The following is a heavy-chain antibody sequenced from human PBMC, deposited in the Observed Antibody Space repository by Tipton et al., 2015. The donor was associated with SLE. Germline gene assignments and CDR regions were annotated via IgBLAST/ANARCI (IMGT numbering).Heavy chain of an antibody. V-gene: IGHV4-59*08. CDR1: GGFISSYY. D-gene: IGHD6-19*01. CDR3: ARRFDSGASAFDI. Sequence: TLSLTCTVSGGFISSYYWSWIRQPPGKGLEWIGEINHSGSTYYNPSLKSRVTISVDTSKNQFSLKLSSVTAADTAVYYCARRFDSGASAFDIWGQGTMVTVPS. J-gene: IGHJ3*02. CDR2: INHSGST.